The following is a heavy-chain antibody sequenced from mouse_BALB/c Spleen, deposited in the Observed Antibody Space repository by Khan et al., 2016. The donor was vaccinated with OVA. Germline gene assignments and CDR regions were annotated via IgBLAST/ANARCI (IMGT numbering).Heavy chain of an antibody. CDR3: TSSVLGMIAY. Sequence: QVQLKQSGAELAKPGASVKMSCKASGYMFTSYWMNWVKKRPGQGFVWIGYINPSIGYNENNQKIKNKSTLTADKSSGTAYTQLSSLPSEDSAVYYCTSSVLGMIAYGGQGILVTVSA. CDR2: INPSIGYN. J-gene: IGHJ3*01. D-gene: IGHD2-14*01. V-gene: IGHV1-7*01. CDR1: GYMFTSYW.